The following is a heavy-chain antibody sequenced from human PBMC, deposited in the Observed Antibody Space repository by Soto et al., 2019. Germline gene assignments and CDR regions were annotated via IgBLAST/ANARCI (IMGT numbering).Heavy chain of an antibody. D-gene: IGHD3-3*01. CDR1: GGSISSGDYY. J-gene: IGHJ6*02. CDR3: ARGPRYYDFWSGYSKYYYYGMDV. V-gene: IGHV4-30-4*01. CDR2: IYYSGST. Sequence: SETLSLTCTFSGGSISSGDYYWSWIRQPPGKGLEWIGYIYYSGSTYYNPSLKSRVTISVDTSKNQFSLKLSSVTAADTAVYYCARGPRYYDFWSGYSKYYYYGMDVWGQGTTVTV.